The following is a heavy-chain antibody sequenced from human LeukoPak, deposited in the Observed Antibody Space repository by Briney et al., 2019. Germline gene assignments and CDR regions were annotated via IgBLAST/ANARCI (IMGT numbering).Heavy chain of an antibody. V-gene: IGHV4-34*01. CDR1: GGSFSGYY. Sequence: SETLSLTCAVYGGSFSGYYWSWIRQPPGKGPEWIGEINHSGSTNYNPSLKSRVTISVDTSKNQFSLKLSSVTAADTAVYYCARGVYDSSGYDYYYYGMDVWGQGTTVTVSS. D-gene: IGHD3-22*01. CDR3: ARGVYDSSGYDYYYYGMDV. CDR2: INHSGST. J-gene: IGHJ6*02.